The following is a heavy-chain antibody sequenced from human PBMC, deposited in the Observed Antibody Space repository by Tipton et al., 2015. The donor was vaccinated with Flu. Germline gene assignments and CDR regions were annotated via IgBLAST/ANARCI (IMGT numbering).Heavy chain of an antibody. Sequence: GLVKPSETLSLTCGVSGDSIRSSNYYWGWIRQPPGKGLEWIGNTFHSGNTYLNPSLKSRVTISIDTSKNQFSLKLSSVTAADTAVYYCARRDYSSYVSEPKNWFDPWGQGALVTVSS. V-gene: IGHV4-39*07. CDR1: GDSIRSSNYY. D-gene: IGHD4-11*01. J-gene: IGHJ5*02. CDR3: ARRDYSSYVSEPKNWFDP. CDR2: TFHSGNT.